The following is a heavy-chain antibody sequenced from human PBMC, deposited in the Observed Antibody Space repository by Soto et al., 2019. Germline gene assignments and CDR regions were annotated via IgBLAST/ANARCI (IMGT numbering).Heavy chain of an antibody. CDR2: INPSRGGT. V-gene: IGHV1-46*01. Sequence: WASVKVSCKASGYTFTTYYIHWVRQAPGQGLEWMGVINPSRGGTNYAQKFQGRATMTSDTSTSTVYMELNSLRSEDTAVYYCARANYGSGIAFYSMDVWGQGTTVTVSS. CDR3: ARANYGSGIAFYSMDV. J-gene: IGHJ6*02. D-gene: IGHD3-10*01. CDR1: GYTFTTYY.